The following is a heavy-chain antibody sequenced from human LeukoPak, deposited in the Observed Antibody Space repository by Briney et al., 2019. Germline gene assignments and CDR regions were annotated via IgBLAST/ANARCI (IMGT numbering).Heavy chain of an antibody. V-gene: IGHV1-69*13. Sequence: ASVKVSCKASGGTFSSYAISWVRQAPGQGLEWMGGIIPIFGTANYAQKFQGRVTITADESTSTAYMELSSLRSEGTAVYYCAREAGDYYDSSGYYWAAFDIWGQGTMVTVSS. D-gene: IGHD3-22*01. CDR1: GGTFSSYA. J-gene: IGHJ3*02. CDR2: IIPIFGTA. CDR3: AREAGDYYDSSGYYWAAFDI.